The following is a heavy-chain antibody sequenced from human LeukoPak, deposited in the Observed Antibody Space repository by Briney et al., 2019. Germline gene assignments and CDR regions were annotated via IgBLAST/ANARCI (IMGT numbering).Heavy chain of an antibody. CDR1: GGTFSSYA. J-gene: IGHJ6*03. V-gene: IGHV1-69*05. CDR2: IIPIFGTA. D-gene: IGHD6-6*01. Sequence: ASVKVSCKASGGTFSSYAISWVRQAPGQGLEWMGGIIPIFGTANYAQKFQGRVTITTDESTSTAYMELSSLRSEDTAVYYCARDWSGAARPFYYYYMDVWGKGTTVTVSS. CDR3: ARDWSGAARPFYYYYMDV.